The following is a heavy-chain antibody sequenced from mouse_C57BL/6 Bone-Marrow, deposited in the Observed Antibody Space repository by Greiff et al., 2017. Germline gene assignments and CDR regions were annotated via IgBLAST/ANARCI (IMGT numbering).Heavy chain of an antibody. CDR2: ISDGGSYT. V-gene: IGHV5-4*03. CDR1: GFTFSSYA. CDR3: ARGRYYSNYGFAY. D-gene: IGHD2-5*01. Sequence: EVMLVESGGGLVKPGGSLQLSCAASGFTFSSYAMSWVRQTPEKRLEWVATISDGGSYTYYPDNVKGRFTISRDNAKNNLYLHMSHLKSEDTAMYYCARGRYYSNYGFAYWGQGTLVTVSA. J-gene: IGHJ3*01.